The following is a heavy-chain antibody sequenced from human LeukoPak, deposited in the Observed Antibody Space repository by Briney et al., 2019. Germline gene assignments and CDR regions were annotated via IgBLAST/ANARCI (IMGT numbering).Heavy chain of an antibody. CDR1: GGTFSNYA. V-gene: IGHV1-69*04. Sequence: SVKVSCKASGGTFSNYAISWVRQAPGQGLEWMGRIIPILEITNYAQKFQGRVTITADESTTTAYMELSGLMSDDTAVYYCAKVLWFGEAYYHYGMGVWGQGTTVTVSS. J-gene: IGHJ6*02. CDR2: IIPILEIT. D-gene: IGHD3-10*01. CDR3: AKVLWFGEAYYHYGMGV.